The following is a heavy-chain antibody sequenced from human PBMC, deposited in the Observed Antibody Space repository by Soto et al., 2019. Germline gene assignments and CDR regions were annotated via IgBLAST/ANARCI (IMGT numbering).Heavy chain of an antibody. Sequence: PGGSLRLSCAASGFTFSSYAMSWVRQAPGKGLEWVSAISGSGGSTYYADSVKGRFTISRDNSKNTLYLQMNSLRAEDTAVYYSAKDLVRFLEWPFFDAFDIWGQGTMVTVSS. D-gene: IGHD3-3*01. CDR2: ISGSGGST. CDR3: AKDLVRFLEWPFFDAFDI. CDR1: GFTFSSYA. J-gene: IGHJ3*02. V-gene: IGHV3-23*01.